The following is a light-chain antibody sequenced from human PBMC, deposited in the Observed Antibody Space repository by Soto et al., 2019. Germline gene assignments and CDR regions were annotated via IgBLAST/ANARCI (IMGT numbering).Light chain of an antibody. Sequence: EIVMTQSPASLSVSPGETATLSCRASQSISNSLARYHQKPGQAPSLLIYGASTRATGIPARFSGSGSGTEFTLTISSLQSEDSALYYCQQYNNWPPRTFGQGTKLEIK. J-gene: IGKJ2*01. V-gene: IGKV3-15*01. CDR1: QSISNS. CDR2: GAS. CDR3: QQYNNWPPRT.